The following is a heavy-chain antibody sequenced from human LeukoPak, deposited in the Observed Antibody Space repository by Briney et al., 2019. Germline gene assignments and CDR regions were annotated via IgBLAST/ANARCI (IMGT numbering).Heavy chain of an antibody. J-gene: IGHJ4*02. CDR1: GFTFSNAW. CDR2: IKSKTDGGTT. D-gene: IGHD5-18*01. V-gene: IGHV3-15*01. Sequence: GGSLRLSCAASGFTFSNAWMSWVRQAPGKGLEWFGRIKSKTDGGTTDYAAPVKGRFTISRDDSKNTLYLQMNSLKTEDTAVYYCTTDARIQLWLSGYYFDYWGQGTLVTVSS. CDR3: TTDARIQLWLSGYYFDY.